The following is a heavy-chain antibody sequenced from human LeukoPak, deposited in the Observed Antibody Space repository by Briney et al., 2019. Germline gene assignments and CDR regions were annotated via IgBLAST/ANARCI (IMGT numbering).Heavy chain of an antibody. Sequence: GGSLRLSCAASGFTFSSYGMSWVRQAPGKGLEWVSVIYSGGSTYYADSVKGRFTISRDNSKNTLYLQMNSLRAEDTAVYYCARGPRGGSSSWYSWFDPGAREPWSPSPQ. CDR3: ARGPRGGSSSWYSWFDP. CDR2: IYSGGST. V-gene: IGHV3-53*01. CDR1: GFTFSSYG. J-gene: IGHJ5*02. D-gene: IGHD6-13*01.